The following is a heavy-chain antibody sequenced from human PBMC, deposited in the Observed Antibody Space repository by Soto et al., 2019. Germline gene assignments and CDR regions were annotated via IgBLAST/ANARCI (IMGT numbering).Heavy chain of an antibody. D-gene: IGHD3-10*01. CDR3: AKDYPEVRGSGKY. J-gene: IGHJ4*02. Sequence: EVQLLESGGGLVQPGGSLRLSCAASGFTFRNYAMSWVRQAPGKGLEWVSGISDSGGSTDYTDSVKGRFTISRDNYMNTLYLQMDSLRAEDTAVYYCAKDYPEVRGSGKYWGQGTLVTVSS. V-gene: IGHV3-23*01. CDR2: ISDSGGST. CDR1: GFTFRNYA.